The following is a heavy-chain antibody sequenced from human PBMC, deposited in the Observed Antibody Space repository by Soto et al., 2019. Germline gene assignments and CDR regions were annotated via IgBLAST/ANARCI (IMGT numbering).Heavy chain of an antibody. J-gene: IGHJ6*03. CDR3: AKGKSGITIFGVVNDYYYYMDV. CDR1: GFTFSSYA. Sequence: GGSLRLSCAASGFTFSSYAMSWVRQAPGKGLEWVSAISGSGGSTYYADSVKGRFTISRDNSKNTLYLQMNSLRAEDTAVYYCAKGKSGITIFGVVNDYYYYMDVWGKGTTVTVSS. D-gene: IGHD3-3*01. V-gene: IGHV3-23*01. CDR2: ISGSGGST.